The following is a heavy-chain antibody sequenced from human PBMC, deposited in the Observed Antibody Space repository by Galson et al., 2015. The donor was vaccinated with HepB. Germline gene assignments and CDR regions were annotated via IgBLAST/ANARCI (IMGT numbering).Heavy chain of an antibody. Sequence: SLRLSCAASGFIFSSYVMHWVRQAPGKGLEWVALISYEGSNKYYGDSAKGRFTISRDNSKNTLYLQMNSLRGEDTAVYYCAKVGYSGGSWNSDYYGMDVWGQGTTVTVSS. J-gene: IGHJ6*02. CDR1: GFIFSSYV. D-gene: IGHD2-15*01. CDR2: ISYEGSNK. V-gene: IGHV3-30*18. CDR3: AKVGYSGGSWNSDYYGMDV.